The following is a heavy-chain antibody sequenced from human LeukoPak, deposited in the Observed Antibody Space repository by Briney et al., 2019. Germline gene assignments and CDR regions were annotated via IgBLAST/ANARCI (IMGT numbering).Heavy chain of an antibody. V-gene: IGHV3-33*08. CDR1: GFTFTSYS. CDR2: IWYDGSNK. CDR3: AREGYYGSGSPPSLYLDY. J-gene: IGHJ4*02. D-gene: IGHD3-10*01. Sequence: GGSLRLSCAASGFTFTSYSMNWVRQAPGKGLEWVAQIWYDGSNKYYADSVKGRFSVSRDNSKNTLYLQMNSLRVEDTAVYYCAREGYYGSGSPPSLYLDYWGQGTLVTVSS.